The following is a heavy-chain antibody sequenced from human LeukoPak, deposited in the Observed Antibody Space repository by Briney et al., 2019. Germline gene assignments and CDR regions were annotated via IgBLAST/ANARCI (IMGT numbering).Heavy chain of an antibody. CDR1: GGSISSTSYY. CDR3: VRDGEGFHY. CDR2: IYYNGNT. J-gene: IGHJ4*02. Sequence: PSETLSLTCTVSGGSISSTSYYWGWIRQTPEKRLEWIGSIYYNGNTYYNPSLKSRVTISVDTSKNQFSLRLTSVTAADTAVYYCVRDGEGFHYWGQGTLVTVSS. V-gene: IGHV4-39*07.